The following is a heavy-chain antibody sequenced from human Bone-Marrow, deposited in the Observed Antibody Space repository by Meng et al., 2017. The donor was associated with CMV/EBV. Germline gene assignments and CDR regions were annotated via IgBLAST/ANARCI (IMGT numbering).Heavy chain of an antibody. CDR3: AREDSSGHGEYYFDY. CDR2: ISYDGSNK. V-gene: IGHV3-30*04. CDR1: GFTFSSYA. J-gene: IGHJ4*02. Sequence: GGSLRLSCAASGFTFSSYAMHWVRQAPGKGLEWVAVISYDGSNKYYADSVKGRYTISRDNSKNTLYLQMNSLSAEDTAVYYCAREDSSGHGEYYFDYWGQGTLVTVSS. D-gene: IGHD3-10*01.